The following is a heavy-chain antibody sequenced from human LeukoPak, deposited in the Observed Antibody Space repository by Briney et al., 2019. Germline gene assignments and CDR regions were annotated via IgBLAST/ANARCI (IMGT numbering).Heavy chain of an antibody. V-gene: IGHV3-23*01. Sequence: GGSLTLSCTPSGFTFSSYSMSWARHRPGAGREWVSAISGSGDTTFYADSVKGRFTISRDNSKKTLYLQVNSLRAEDTAVYFCAKEVTTERTPGVDSWGQGTLVTVSS. CDR1: GFTFSSYS. J-gene: IGHJ4*02. CDR2: ISGSGDTT. D-gene: IGHD4-17*01. CDR3: AKEVTTERTPGVDS.